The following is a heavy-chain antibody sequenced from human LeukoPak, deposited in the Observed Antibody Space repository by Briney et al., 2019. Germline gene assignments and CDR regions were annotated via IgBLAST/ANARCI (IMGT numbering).Heavy chain of an antibody. CDR3: ARHVRPRYSSVWPSAY. V-gene: IGHV5-51*01. CDR1: GYNFTNYG. J-gene: IGHJ4*02. CDR2: IYPGDSDT. D-gene: IGHD6-19*01. Sequence: GESLKLSCKGSGYNFTNYGMGWVRQVPGKGLEWLGIIYPGDSDTRYSPSFQGQVTISADKSISTAFLQWRSLRASDSALYYCARHVRPRYSSVWPSAYWGQGTLVTVSS.